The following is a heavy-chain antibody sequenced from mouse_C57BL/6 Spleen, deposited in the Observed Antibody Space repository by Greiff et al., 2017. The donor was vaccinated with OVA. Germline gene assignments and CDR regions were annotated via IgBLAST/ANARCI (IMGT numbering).Heavy chain of an antibody. CDR1: GYTFTDYY. CDR3: ARRLSNWDLWDYAMDY. Sequence: EVQLQQSGPELVKPGASVKISCKASGYTFTDYYMNWVKQSHGKSLEWIGDINPNNGGTSYNQKFKGKATLTVDKSSSTAYMELRSLTSEDSAVYYCARRLSNWDLWDYAMDYWGQGTSVTVSS. V-gene: IGHV1-26*01. D-gene: IGHD4-1*01. CDR2: INPNNGGT. J-gene: IGHJ4*01.